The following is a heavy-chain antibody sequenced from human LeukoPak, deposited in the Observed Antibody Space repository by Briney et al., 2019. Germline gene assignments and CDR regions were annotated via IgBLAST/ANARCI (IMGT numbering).Heavy chain of an antibody. J-gene: IGHJ5*02. CDR2: INHSGIT. Sequence: SETLSLTCAVYGGSFSGYYWSWIRQPPGKGLEWIGEINHSGITNYNPSLKSRVTISIDTSKHQFSLNLSSVTAADTAVYYCASEGYCSTISCYDNWFDPWGQGTLVTVSS. CDR1: GGSFSGYY. D-gene: IGHD2-2*01. V-gene: IGHV4-34*01. CDR3: ASEGYCSTISCYDNWFDP.